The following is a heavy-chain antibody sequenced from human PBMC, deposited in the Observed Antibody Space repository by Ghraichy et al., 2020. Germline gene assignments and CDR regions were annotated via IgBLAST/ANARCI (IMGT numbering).Heavy chain of an antibody. J-gene: IGHJ4*02. CDR2: ISGSGGST. V-gene: IGHV3-23*01. CDR3: ATTSITMIVVVNAPLGY. CDR1: GFTFSSYA. D-gene: IGHD3-22*01. Sequence: GGSLRLSCAASGFTFSSYAMSWVRQAPGKGLEWVSAISGSGGSTYYADSVKGRFTISRDNSKNTLYLQMNSLRAEDTAVYYCATTSITMIVVVNAPLGYWGQGTLVTVSS.